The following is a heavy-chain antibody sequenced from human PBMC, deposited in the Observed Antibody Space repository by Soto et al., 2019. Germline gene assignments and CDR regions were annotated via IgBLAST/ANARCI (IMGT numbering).Heavy chain of an antibody. Sequence: PGESLKISCAASGFTFSSYAMHWVRQAPGKGLEWVAVISYDGSNKYYADSVKGRFTISRDNSKNTLYLQMNSLRAEDTAVYYCARDRDTAMAHFDYWGQGTLVTVSS. CDR3: ARDRDTAMAHFDY. V-gene: IGHV3-30-3*01. CDR2: ISYDGSNK. D-gene: IGHD5-18*01. CDR1: GFTFSSYA. J-gene: IGHJ4*02.